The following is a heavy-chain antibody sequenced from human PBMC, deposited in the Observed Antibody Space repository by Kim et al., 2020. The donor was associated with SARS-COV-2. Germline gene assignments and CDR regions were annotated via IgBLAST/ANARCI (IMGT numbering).Heavy chain of an antibody. D-gene: IGHD6-13*01. J-gene: IGHJ5*02. Sequence: SETLSLTCAVYGGSFSGYYWSWIRQPPGKGLEWIGEINHSGSTNYNPSLKSRVTISVDTSKNQFSLKLSSVTAADTAVYYCATYSTRGWFDPWGQGTLVTVSS. V-gene: IGHV4-34*01. CDR1: GGSFSGYY. CDR3: ATYSTRGWFDP. CDR2: INHSGST.